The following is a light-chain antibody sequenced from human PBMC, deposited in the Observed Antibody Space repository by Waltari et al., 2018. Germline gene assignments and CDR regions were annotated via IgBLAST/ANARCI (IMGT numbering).Light chain of an antibody. CDR3: QQSYSTPPFT. CDR2: AAS. J-gene: IGKJ3*01. V-gene: IGKV1-39*01. Sequence: DIQMTQSPSSLSASVGDSGTITCRASQSISSYLNWYQQKPGKAPKLLIYAASSLQSGVPSRFSGSGSGTDFTLTISSLQPEDFATYYCQQSYSTPPFTFGPGTKVDIK. CDR1: QSISSY.